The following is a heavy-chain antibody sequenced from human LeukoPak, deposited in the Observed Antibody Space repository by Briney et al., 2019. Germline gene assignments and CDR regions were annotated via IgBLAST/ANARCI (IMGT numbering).Heavy chain of an antibody. D-gene: IGHD1-1*01. Sequence: SETLSLTCAVYGGSFTDYYWTWIRQPPGKGLEWIGYIYYTGSTTYNPSLQSRVTISVDTSKNNFSLRLNSVTAADTAVYFCARGLPGARIPYHFDSWGQGTLVAVSS. J-gene: IGHJ4*02. V-gene: IGHV4-34*01. CDR2: IYYTGST. CDR3: ARGLPGARIPYHFDS. CDR1: GGSFTDYY.